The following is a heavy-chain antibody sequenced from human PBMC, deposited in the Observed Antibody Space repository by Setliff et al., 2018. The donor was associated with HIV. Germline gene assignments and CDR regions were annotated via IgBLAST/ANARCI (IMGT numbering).Heavy chain of an antibody. CDR2: IYYSGST. V-gene: IGHV4-39*07. CDR3: ARGPSLQTTLFDY. CDR1: GGSISSTYF. Sequence: SETLSLTCTVSGGSISSTYFWGWIRQPPGKGLECIGNIYYSGSTSYNPSLKSRVTISVDTSKNQFSLKLTSVTAADTAVYYCARGPSLQTTLFDYWGQGTLVTVSS. J-gene: IGHJ4*02.